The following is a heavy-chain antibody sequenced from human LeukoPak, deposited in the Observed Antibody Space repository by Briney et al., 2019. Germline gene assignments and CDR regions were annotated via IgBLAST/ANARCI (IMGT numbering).Heavy chain of an antibody. CDR2: INHSGST. V-gene: IGHV4-34*01. D-gene: IGHD6-19*01. J-gene: IGHJ4*02. CDR3: ARGAVAGTEGFDY. CDR1: GWSFSGYY. Sequence: SETLSLTCAVYGWSFSGYYWSWIRQPPGKGLEWRGEINHSGSTNYNPSLESRVTISVDTSKSQFSLKLSSVAAADTVVYYCARGAVAGTEGFDYWGQGTLVTVSS.